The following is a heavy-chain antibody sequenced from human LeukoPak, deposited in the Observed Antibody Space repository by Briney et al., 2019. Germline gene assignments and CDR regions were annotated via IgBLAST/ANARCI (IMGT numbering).Heavy chain of an antibody. V-gene: IGHV1-46*01. D-gene: IGHD3-9*01. CDR2: INPTDYSS. CDR1: GYTFTGYY. Sequence: ASVTVSCKASGYTFTGYYMHWVGQAPGKGVEGMGIINPTDYSSFYPHKFLGRVTITIHTSPSTLYFELSSLKSEDMAIYYCTRAYFHNRWHSPSDYWGQGTVITVSS. J-gene: IGHJ4*02. CDR3: TRAYFHNRWHSPSDY.